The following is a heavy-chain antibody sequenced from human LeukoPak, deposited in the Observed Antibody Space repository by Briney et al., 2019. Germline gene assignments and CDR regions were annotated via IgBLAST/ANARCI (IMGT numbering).Heavy chain of an antibody. CDR1: GDSVSSNGAA. CDR3: ASSNVVVVAAVMGADAFDI. Sequence: SQTLSLTCAISGDSVSSNGAAWNWIRQSPSRGLEWLGRTYYRSKWYNDYAVSVKSRITINPDTSKNQFSLQLNSVTPEDTAAYYCASSNVVVVAAVMGADAFDIWGQGTMVTVSS. V-gene: IGHV6-1*01. CDR2: TYYRSKWYN. D-gene: IGHD2-15*01. J-gene: IGHJ3*02.